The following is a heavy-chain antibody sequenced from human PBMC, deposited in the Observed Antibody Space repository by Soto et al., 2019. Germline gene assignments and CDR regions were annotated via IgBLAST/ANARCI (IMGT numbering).Heavy chain of an antibody. J-gene: IGHJ4*02. CDR2: ISSDEKIK. Sequence: GGALRLSCVASGFIFSNFGMHWVRQAPGKGLEWVAVISSDEKIKQYADSVRGRFAISRDNSKNTLYLQMTSLRAEDTAIYYCARGLRSVLDYWGQGTLVTVSS. CDR3: ARGLRSVLDY. CDR1: GFIFSNFG. V-gene: IGHV3-33*01. D-gene: IGHD6-6*01.